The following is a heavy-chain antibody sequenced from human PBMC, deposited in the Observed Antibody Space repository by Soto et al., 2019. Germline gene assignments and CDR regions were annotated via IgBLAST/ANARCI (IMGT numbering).Heavy chain of an antibody. CDR3: ASLTPTGLFDY. V-gene: IGHV3-9*01. J-gene: IGHJ4*02. Sequence: EVPLVESGGGLVQPGRSLRLSCAASGFTFDDYAMHWVRQAPGKGLEWVSGISWNSGSIGYADSVKGRFTISRDNAKNSLYLQMNSLRAEDTALYYCASLTPTGLFDYWGQGTLVTVSS. D-gene: IGHD4-17*01. CDR2: ISWNSGSI. CDR1: GFTFDDYA.